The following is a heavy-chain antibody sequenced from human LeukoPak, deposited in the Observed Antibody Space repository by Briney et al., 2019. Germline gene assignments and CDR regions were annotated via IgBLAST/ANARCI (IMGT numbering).Heavy chain of an antibody. CDR3: AKSAVFGELSANWFDP. V-gene: IGHV3-9*01. D-gene: IGHD3-10*01. CDR1: GFTFDDYA. Sequence: PGWSLRLSCAASGFTFDDYAMHWVRQAPGKGLEWVSGISWNSGSIGYADSVKGRFTISRDNAKNSLYLQMNSLRAEDTALYYCAKSAVFGELSANWFDPWGQGTLVTVSS. J-gene: IGHJ5*02. CDR2: ISWNSGSI.